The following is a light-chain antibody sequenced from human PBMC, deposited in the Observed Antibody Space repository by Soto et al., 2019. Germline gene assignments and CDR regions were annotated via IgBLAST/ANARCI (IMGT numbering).Light chain of an antibody. CDR3: QQYGSAPRT. CDR1: QSVSSSF. J-gene: IGKJ1*01. V-gene: IGKV3-20*01. Sequence: EILLTQSPGTLSLSPGERATLSCRASQSVSSSFLSWYQQKPGQSPRLLIYGASGRATGIPDRFSGSGSGTDFTLTISSLEPEDFAVYYCQQYGSAPRTFGQGTKV. CDR2: GAS.